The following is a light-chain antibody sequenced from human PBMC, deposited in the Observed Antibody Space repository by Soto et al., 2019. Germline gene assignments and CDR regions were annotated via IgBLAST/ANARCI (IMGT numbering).Light chain of an antibody. CDR3: SSYTSSSTPV. CDR2: EVT. V-gene: IGLV2-14*01. CDR1: SSNVGGYNY. Sequence: QSALTQPASVSGSPGQSITISCTGTSSNVGGYNYVSWYQQHPGKAPKLMIYEVTNRPSGVSNRFSGSKSGNTASLTIFGLQAEVEADYYCSSYTSSSTPVFGGGTKVTVL. J-gene: IGLJ3*02.